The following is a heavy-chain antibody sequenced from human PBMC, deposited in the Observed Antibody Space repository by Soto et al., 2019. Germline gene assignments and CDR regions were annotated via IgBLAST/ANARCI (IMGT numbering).Heavy chain of an antibody. J-gene: IGHJ4*02. V-gene: IGHV3-23*01. CDR3: ARRGSGWYPVDY. D-gene: IGHD6-19*01. Sequence: EVQLLESGGGLVQPGGSLRLSCAASGFAFSNYAMSWVRQSPGKGLEWIASLSGGGDNTHYAESVKGRFTISSYDSKKTLFLQIDSLKGGDTAVYYCARRGSGWYPVDYWGQGALVNVSS. CDR2: LSGGGDNT. CDR1: GFAFSNYA.